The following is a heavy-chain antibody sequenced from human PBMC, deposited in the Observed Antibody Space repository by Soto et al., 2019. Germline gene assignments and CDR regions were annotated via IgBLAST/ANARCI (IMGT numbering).Heavy chain of an antibody. Sequence: PGGSLRLSCAASGFTFSSYSMNWVRQAPGKGLEWVSSISGSSSYIYYADSVKGRFTISRDNAKNSLYLQMNSLRAEDTAVYYCARSFGFVGSSSWYRFDPWGQGTLVTVSS. CDR1: GFTFSSYS. CDR2: ISGSSSYI. D-gene: IGHD6-13*01. CDR3: ARSFGFVGSSSWYRFDP. J-gene: IGHJ5*02. V-gene: IGHV3-21*01.